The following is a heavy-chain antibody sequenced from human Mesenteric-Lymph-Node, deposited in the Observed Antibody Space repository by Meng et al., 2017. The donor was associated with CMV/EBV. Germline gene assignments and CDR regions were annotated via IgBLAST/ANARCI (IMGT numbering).Heavy chain of an antibody. CDR1: GFTFSSHA. CDR3: ARDPNSWYNYFDY. V-gene: IGHV3-30*04. J-gene: IGHJ4*02. CDR2: ISHDGNNE. D-gene: IGHD6-13*01. Sequence: GGSLRLSCAASGFTFSSHAIHWVRQAPGKGLEWVAVISHDGNNEYFADSVKGRFTISRDNSKNTLYLQMNSLRAEDTAVYYCARDPNSWYNYFDYWGQGTLVTVSS.